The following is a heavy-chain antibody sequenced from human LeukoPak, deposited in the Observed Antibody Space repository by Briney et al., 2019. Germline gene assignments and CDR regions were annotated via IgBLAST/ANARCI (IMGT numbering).Heavy chain of an antibody. V-gene: IGHV4-34*01. CDR1: GGSFSGYY. J-gene: IGHJ6*02. CDR2: INHSGSA. CDR3: ARRRNLARMDV. Sequence: PSETLSLTCAVYGGSFSGYYWSWIRQPPGKGLEWIGEINHSGSANYNPSLKSRVTISVDTSKNQFSLKLSSVTAADTAVYYCARRRNLARMDVWGQGTTVTVSS.